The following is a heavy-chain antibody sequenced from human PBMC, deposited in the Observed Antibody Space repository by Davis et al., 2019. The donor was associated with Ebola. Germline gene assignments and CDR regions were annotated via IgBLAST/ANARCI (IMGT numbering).Heavy chain of an antibody. CDR1: GFTFSSYG. CDR2: ISYDGSNK. J-gene: IGHJ4*02. Sequence: GESLKISCAASGFTFSSYGMHWVRQAPGKGLEWVAVISYDGSNKYYADSVKGRFTISRDNSKNTLYLQMNSLRAEDTAVYYCATGLDYWGQGTRVTVST. V-gene: IGHV3-30*03. CDR3: ATGLDY. D-gene: IGHD4-17*01.